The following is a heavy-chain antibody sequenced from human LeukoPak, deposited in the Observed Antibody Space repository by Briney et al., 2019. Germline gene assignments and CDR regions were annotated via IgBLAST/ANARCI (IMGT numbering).Heavy chain of an antibody. J-gene: IGHJ4*02. D-gene: IGHD3-22*01. V-gene: IGHV1-69*04. Sequence: GASVKVSCKASGGTFSSYAISWVRQAPGQGLEWMGRIIPILGIANYARKFQGRATITADKSTSTAYMELSSLRSEDTAVYYCARDSSYYYDSSGYYYDYWGQGTLVTVSS. CDR1: GGTFSSYA. CDR3: ARDSSYYYDSSGYYYDY. CDR2: IIPILGIA.